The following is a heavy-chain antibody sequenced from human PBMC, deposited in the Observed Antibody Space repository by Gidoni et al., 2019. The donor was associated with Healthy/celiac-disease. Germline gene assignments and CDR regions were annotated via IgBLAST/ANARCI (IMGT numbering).Heavy chain of an antibody. CDR1: GFTFRSYA. D-gene: IGHD5-18*01. V-gene: IGHV3-23*01. J-gene: IGHJ2*01. Sequence: EVQLLESGGGLVQPGGSLRLSCAASGFTFRSYAMRWVRQAPGKGLEWVSAISGSGGSTYYADSVKGRFTISRDNSKNTLYLQMNSLRAEDTAVYYCAKSPSRGYSYGHRSYWYFDLWGRGTLVTVSS. CDR3: AKSPSRGYSYGHRSYWYFDL. CDR2: ISGSGGST.